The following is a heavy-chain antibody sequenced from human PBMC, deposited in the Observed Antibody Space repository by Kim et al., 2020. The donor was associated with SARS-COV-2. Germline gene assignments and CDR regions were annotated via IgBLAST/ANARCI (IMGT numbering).Heavy chain of an antibody. D-gene: IGHD4-4*01. J-gene: IGHJ6*03. Sequence: SLKIRVTISVDTPKNQFSRKLSSVTAADTAVYYCARLSNASGSYYYYMDVWGKGTTVTVSS. CDR3: ARLSNASGSYYYYMDV. V-gene: IGHV4-59*08.